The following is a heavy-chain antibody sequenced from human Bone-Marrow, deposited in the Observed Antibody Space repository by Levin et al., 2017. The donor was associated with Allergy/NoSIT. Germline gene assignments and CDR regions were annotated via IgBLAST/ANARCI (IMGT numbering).Heavy chain of an antibody. V-gene: IGHV3-33*06. CDR2: TWSDESQK. CDR3: AKGGIITVRGDNFYYYMDV. J-gene: IGHJ6*03. CDR1: GFRFSDYA. D-gene: IGHD3-10*01. Sequence: GESLKISCEASGFRFSDYAMQWVRQAPGKGLEWVAITWSDESQKYYRDSVKGRFTISRDNAKNTLYLEMNSLRAEDTAVYYCAKGGIITVRGDNFYYYMDVWGRGTTVTVSS.